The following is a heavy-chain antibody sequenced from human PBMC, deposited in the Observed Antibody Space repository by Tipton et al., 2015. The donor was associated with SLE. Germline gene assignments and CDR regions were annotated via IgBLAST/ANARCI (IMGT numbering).Heavy chain of an antibody. V-gene: IGHV4-61*01. D-gene: IGHD6-19*01. J-gene: IGHJ4*02. CDR2: IYYSGST. CDR1: GGSVSSDYDC. Sequence: GLVKPSETLSLTGTVSGGSVSSDYDCWGWIRQSPGKGLEWIGHIYYSGSTNYNPSLKSRVTISVDTSKNQFSLKLSSVTAADTAVYYCARQGGQWLDFDYWGQGALVTVSS. CDR3: ARQGGQWLDFDY.